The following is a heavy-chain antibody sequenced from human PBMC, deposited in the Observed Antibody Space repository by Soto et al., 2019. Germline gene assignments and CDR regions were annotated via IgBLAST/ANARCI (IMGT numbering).Heavy chain of an antibody. J-gene: IGHJ5*02. V-gene: IGHV1-69*12. Sequence: QVQLVQSGAEVKKPGSSVKVSCKASGGTFSNYAISWVRQAPGQGLEWMGGIIPIFGTANYAQKFQGRVTSTADESTSTAYMELSRLRSEDTAVYYCARDRGPSSGYYPYWFDPWGQGTLVTVSS. CDR1: GGTFSNYA. CDR2: IIPIFGTA. CDR3: ARDRGPSSGYYPYWFDP. D-gene: IGHD3-22*01.